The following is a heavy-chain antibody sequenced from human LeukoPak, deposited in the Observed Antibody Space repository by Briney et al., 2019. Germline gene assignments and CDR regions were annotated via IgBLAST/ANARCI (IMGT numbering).Heavy chain of an antibody. Sequence: SQTLSLTCAVSGGSISSGGYSWSWIRQPPGKGLEWIGYIYHSGSTYYNPSLKSRVTISVDRSKNQFSLELSSVTAADTAVYYCARVDIVATIIDYWGQGTLVTVSS. J-gene: IGHJ4*02. V-gene: IGHV4-30-2*01. CDR1: GGSISSGGYS. CDR3: ARVDIVATIIDY. D-gene: IGHD5-12*01. CDR2: IYHSGST.